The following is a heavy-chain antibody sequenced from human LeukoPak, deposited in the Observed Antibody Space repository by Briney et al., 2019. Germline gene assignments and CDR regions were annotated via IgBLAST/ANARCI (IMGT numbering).Heavy chain of an antibody. Sequence: ASVKVSCKASGYTFTSYHINWVRQAPGQGLEWMGWINPNTDDRGYAQKLQGRPIITSDTSISTAYMELGSQKSEDRAVYFCARTTSFTASGYDYWGQGTLVTVSS. V-gene: IGHV1-8*03. CDR2: INPNTDDR. J-gene: IGHJ4*02. CDR3: ARTTSFTASGYDY. CDR1: GYTFTSYH. D-gene: IGHD6-25*01.